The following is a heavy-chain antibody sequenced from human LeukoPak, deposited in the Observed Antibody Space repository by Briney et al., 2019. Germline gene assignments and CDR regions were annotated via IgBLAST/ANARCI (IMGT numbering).Heavy chain of an antibody. V-gene: IGHV3-21*01. CDR3: ARIWSSYDSGGYYLSY. J-gene: IGHJ4*02. CDR1: GFAFSSYS. CDR2: ISPSSRYI. Sequence: PGGSLRLSCTASGFAFSSYSMHWVRQAPGKGLQWVSSISPSSRYIYYTDSVKGRFTIPRDNAKDSLYLEMDSLRVEDTAMYYCARIWSSYDSGGYYLSYWGQGTLVTVSS. D-gene: IGHD3-22*01.